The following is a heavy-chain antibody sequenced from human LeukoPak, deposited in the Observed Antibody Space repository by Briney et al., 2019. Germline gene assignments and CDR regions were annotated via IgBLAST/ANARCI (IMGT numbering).Heavy chain of an antibody. CDR3: ARASTWVPGEDRSGYYYPYAFDL. D-gene: IGHD3-22*01. V-gene: IGHV3-30*03. Sequence: GGSLRLSCAASGFTFSNYGMHWVRQAPGEGLEWVAAISHDGNNKYYADSVKGRFTIYRDNSKNTLYVQMNSLRADDTAVYYCARASTWVPGEDRSGYYYPYAFDLWGQGTMVTVSS. CDR2: ISHDGNNK. J-gene: IGHJ3*01. CDR1: GFTFSNYG.